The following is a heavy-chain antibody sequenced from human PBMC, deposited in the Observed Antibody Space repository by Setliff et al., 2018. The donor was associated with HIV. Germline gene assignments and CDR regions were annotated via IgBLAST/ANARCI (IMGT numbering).Heavy chain of an antibody. CDR1: GFTFSDYW. D-gene: IGHD1-1*01. Sequence: PGESLKISCAASGFTFSDYWMSWVRQAPGKGLEWVANIKQDGSEKNSEDSYVDSVKGRLSISRDNAKNSLFLQLSSLRAEDTAVYYCARVWRRDGNNRMAFDVWGQGTMVTVSS. J-gene: IGHJ3*01. V-gene: IGHV3-7*03. CDR2: IKQDGSEK. CDR3: ARVWRRDGNNRMAFDV.